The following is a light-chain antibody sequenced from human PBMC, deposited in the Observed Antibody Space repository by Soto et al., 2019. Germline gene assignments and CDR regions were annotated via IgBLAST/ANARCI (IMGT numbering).Light chain of an antibody. Sequence: EIVMTQSPATLSVSPGDGATLSCRASQSISSHLGWYQQKPGQAPRLLIYAASIRATGVPDRFSGSGSGAEFTLTISSLQSEDFAVYYCQQFGSSPWTFGQGTKVEIK. CDR3: QQFGSSPWT. CDR2: AAS. CDR1: QSISSH. V-gene: IGKV3-15*01. J-gene: IGKJ1*01.